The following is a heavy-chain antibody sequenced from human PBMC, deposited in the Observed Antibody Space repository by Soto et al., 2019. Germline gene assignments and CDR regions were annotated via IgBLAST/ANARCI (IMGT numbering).Heavy chain of an antibody. CDR1: GGTFSSYA. J-gene: IGHJ4*02. CDR2: IIPIFGTA. D-gene: IGHD1-1*01. V-gene: IGHV1-69*01. CDR3: ARSPELAVCRMGLFDY. Sequence: QVQLVQSGAEVKKPGSSVKVSCKASGGTFSSYAISWVRQAPGQGLEWMGGIIPIFGTANYAQKFQGRVTITADESPSTAYMERSSLRSEDTAVYYCARSPELAVCRMGLFDYRGQGTLVTVSS.